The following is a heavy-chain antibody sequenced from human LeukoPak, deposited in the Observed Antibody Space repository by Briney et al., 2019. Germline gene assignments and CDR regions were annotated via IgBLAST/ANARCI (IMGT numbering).Heavy chain of an antibody. V-gene: IGHV4-30-4*08. CDR1: GGSISSGDYY. D-gene: IGHD3-3*01. CDR3: ARGGTRITIVGVVINDFDY. Sequence: SETLSLTCTVSGGSISSGDYYWSWIRQPPGKGLEGSGYIYHSGNTYYNPSLKSRLTISVDTPRNQFSLKLRSVTAADTAVYYCARGGTRITIVGVVINDFDYWGQGTLVTVSS. CDR2: IYHSGNT. J-gene: IGHJ4*02.